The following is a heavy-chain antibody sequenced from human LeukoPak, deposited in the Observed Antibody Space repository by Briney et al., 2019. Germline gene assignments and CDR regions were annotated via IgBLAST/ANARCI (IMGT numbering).Heavy chain of an antibody. CDR3: ARLPGCSGGSCHRAFDM. Sequence: SETLSLTCSVSGGSISNSNYYWGWIRLPPGKGMEWIGTIYYSGSTNYNPSLKSRLTISVHTSKNQFSLKLSSVTAADTAVYYCARLPGCSGGSCHRAFDMWGQGTMVTVSS. V-gene: IGHV4-39*01. J-gene: IGHJ3*02. D-gene: IGHD2-15*01. CDR1: GGSISNSNYY. CDR2: IYYSGST.